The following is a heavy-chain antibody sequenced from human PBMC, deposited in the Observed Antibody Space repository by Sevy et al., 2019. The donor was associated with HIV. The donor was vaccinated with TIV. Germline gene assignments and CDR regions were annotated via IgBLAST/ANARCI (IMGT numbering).Heavy chain of an antibody. V-gene: IGHV3-48*02. D-gene: IGHD3-22*01. Sequence: GGSLRLSCAASGFTFSNYAMNWIRQAPGKGLEWVSDISSGSSTKNYADSVKGRFTIPRDNAKNSLYLQMNSLRDEDTAVYYCARDAYHDSSGSADFDYWGQRTQVTVSS. J-gene: IGHJ4*02. CDR3: ARDAYHDSSGSADFDY. CDR1: GFTFSNYA. CDR2: ISSGSSTK.